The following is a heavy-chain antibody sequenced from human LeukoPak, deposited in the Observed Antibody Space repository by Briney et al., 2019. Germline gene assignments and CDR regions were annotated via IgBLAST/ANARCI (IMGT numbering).Heavy chain of an antibody. D-gene: IGHD3-16*02. CDR3: ARNYVWGSYRYTSWFDP. CDR2: IYYSGST. J-gene: IGHJ5*02. CDR1: GGSISSGDYY. V-gene: IGHV4-30-4*08. Sequence: SETLSLXCTVSGGSISSGDYYWSWIRQPPGKGLEWIGYIYYSGSTYYNPSLKSRVTISVDTSKNQFSLKLSSVTAADTAVYYCARNYVWGSYRYTSWFDPWGQGTLVTVSS.